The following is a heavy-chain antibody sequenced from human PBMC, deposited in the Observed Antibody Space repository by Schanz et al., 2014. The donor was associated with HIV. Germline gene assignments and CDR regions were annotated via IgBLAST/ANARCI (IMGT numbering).Heavy chain of an antibody. J-gene: IGHJ6*02. Sequence: EVQLVESGGGLEQPGGSLRLSCEASGFTLSSYSMNWVRQAPGKGLEWISYISGSSSTIYYAGSVKGRFTISRDNAKNSLYLQMSSLRADDTAVYYCARSPSFGMDVWGQGTTVTVSS. CDR1: GFTLSSYS. CDR3: ARSPSFGMDV. V-gene: IGHV3-48*04. CDR2: ISGSSSTI.